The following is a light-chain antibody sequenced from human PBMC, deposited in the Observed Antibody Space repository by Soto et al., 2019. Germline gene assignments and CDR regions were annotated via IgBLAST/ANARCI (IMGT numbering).Light chain of an antibody. J-gene: IGKJ1*01. CDR1: QSVSSNY. V-gene: IGKV3-20*01. CDR2: GAS. CDR3: QHDDSSHHT. Sequence: EIVLTQSPGTLSLSPGERATLSCRASQSVSSNYLAWYQQKPGQAPRLLIYGASIRATGIPDRFSGSGSGTDFTLTINRLEPEDFAVYYCQHDDSSHHTFGQGTKVEIK.